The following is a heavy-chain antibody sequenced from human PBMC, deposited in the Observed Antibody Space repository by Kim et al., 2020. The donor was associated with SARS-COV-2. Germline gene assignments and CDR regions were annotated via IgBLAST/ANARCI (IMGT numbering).Heavy chain of an antibody. J-gene: IGHJ4*02. V-gene: IGHV5-51*01. CDR3: ARKYLVRGVKAQPHFDY. Sequence: GESLKISCKGSGYSFTSYWIGWVRQMPGKGLEWMGIIYPGDSDTRYSPSFQGQVTISADKSISTAYLQWSSLKASDTAMYYCARKYLVRGVKAQPHFDYWGQGTLVTVSS. CDR2: IYPGDSDT. D-gene: IGHD3-10*01. CDR1: GYSFTSYW.